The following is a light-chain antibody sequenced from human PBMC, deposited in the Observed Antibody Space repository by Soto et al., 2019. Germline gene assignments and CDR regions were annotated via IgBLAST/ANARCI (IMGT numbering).Light chain of an antibody. J-gene: IGLJ2*01. CDR3: GTWDSSLSAGV. CDR1: SSNIGNNY. CDR2: ENN. Sequence: QSVLTQPPSVSVAPGQKVTISCSGSSSNIGNNYVSWYQQFPGTAPKLLIYENNKRPSGIPDRFSGSKSGTSATLGITGLQTGDEADYYCGTWDSSLSAGVFGGGTKVTVL. V-gene: IGLV1-51*02.